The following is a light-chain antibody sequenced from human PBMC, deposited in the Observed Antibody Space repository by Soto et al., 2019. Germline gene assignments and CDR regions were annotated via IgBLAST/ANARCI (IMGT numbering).Light chain of an antibody. CDR2: AAS. CDR1: QSLSFN. CDR3: QQYYRWPQT. Sequence: EIVMTQSPATLSVSPGERATLSCRASQSLSFNLAWYQQKPGRAPRLLIYAASTRATGIPARFSGSGSGTEFTLTISSLQSEDFAVYYCQQYYRWPQTFGQGTKVEIK. V-gene: IGKV3-15*01. J-gene: IGKJ1*01.